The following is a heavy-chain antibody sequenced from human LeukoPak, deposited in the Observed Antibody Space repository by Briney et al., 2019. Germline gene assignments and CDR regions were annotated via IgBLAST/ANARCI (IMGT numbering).Heavy chain of an antibody. J-gene: IGHJ4*02. CDR2: MNPNSGNT. CDR1: GYTFTSYD. D-gene: IGHD3-22*01. Sequence: ASVKVSCKASGYTFTSYDINWVRQATGQGLEWMGWMNPNSGNTGYAQKFQGRVTMTRNTSISTAYMELGSLRSEDTAVYYCAIISSYYYDSSGYELDYWGQGTLVTVSS. V-gene: IGHV1-8*01. CDR3: AIISSYYYDSSGYELDY.